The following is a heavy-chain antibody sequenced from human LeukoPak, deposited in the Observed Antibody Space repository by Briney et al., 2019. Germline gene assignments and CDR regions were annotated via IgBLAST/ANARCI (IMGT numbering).Heavy chain of an antibody. Sequence: PWASVKVSCKASGYTFTSYGISWVRQAPGQGLEWMGWINPNSGGTNYAQKFQGRVTMTRDTSISTAYMELSRLRSDDTAVYYCARGHGRITMVRGALGYWGQGTLVTVSS. CDR2: INPNSGGT. V-gene: IGHV1-2*02. D-gene: IGHD3-10*01. CDR3: ARGHGRITMVRGALGY. CDR1: GYTFTSYG. J-gene: IGHJ4*02.